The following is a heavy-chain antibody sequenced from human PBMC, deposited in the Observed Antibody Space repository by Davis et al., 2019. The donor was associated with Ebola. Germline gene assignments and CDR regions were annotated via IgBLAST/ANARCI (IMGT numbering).Heavy chain of an antibody. V-gene: IGHV3-7*03. CDR1: GFTFANYA. Sequence: GESLKISCAASGFTFANYAMSWVRQAPGKGLEWVAKIKEDGSEKLEVDSVKGRFTISRDNAKDSLYLQMNSLRAEDTAVYYCARGSRNMDVWGQGTTVTVSS. CDR2: IKEDGSEK. J-gene: IGHJ6*02. CDR3: ARGSRNMDV.